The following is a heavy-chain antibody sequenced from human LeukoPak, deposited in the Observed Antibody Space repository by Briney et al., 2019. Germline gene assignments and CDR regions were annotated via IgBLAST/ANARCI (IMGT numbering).Heavy chain of an antibody. CDR1: GGPISSSSYY. Sequence: SETLSLTCTVSGGPISSSSYYWGWIRQPPGKGLEWIGSIYYSGSTYYNPSLKSRVTISVDTSKNQFSLKLSSVTAADTAVYYCARDRLTGYSGEAAFDIWGQGTMVTVSS. CDR3: ARDRLTGYSGEAAFDI. D-gene: IGHD3-9*01. J-gene: IGHJ3*02. V-gene: IGHV4-39*02. CDR2: IYYSGST.